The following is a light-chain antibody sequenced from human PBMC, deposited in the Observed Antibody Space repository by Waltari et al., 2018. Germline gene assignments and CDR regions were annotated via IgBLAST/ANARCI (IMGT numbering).Light chain of an antibody. J-gene: IGLJ3*02. V-gene: IGLV2-14*01. CDR3: SSYTSSNTVV. Sequence: QSALTQPASVSGSPGQSITISCTGTSNDVDDNSVSWYQQHPGKAPKLMIYDVTKRPSGVSNRFSGSKSGNTASLTISGLQAEDEADYHCSSYTSSNTVVFGGGTKLTVL. CDR2: DVT. CDR1: SNDVDDNS.